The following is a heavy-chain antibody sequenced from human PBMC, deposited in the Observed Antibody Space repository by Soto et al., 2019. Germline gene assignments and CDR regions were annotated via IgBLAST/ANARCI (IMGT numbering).Heavy chain of an antibody. Sequence: EVQLVESGGGLVQPGGSLRLSCAASGFTFSSYSMNWVRQAPGKGLEWVSYISSSSSTIYYADSVKGRFTISRDNAKNSLYLQMNRLRAEDTAVYYCARDFDGSGSFYYFDYWGQGTLVTFSS. CDR1: GFTFSSYS. CDR2: ISSSSSTI. V-gene: IGHV3-48*01. J-gene: IGHJ4*02. D-gene: IGHD3-10*01. CDR3: ARDFDGSGSFYYFDY.